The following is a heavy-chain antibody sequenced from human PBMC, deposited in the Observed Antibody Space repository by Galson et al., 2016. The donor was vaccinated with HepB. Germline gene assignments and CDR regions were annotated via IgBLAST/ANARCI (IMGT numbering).Heavy chain of an antibody. CDR2: INAGNGNT. Sequence: SVKVSCKASGYTFTSYAMHWVRQAPGQRFEWMGWINAGNGNTKYSQKSQGRVTITRDTSASTAYMELSSLRSEDTAVYYCARYSSASYRSIDYWGQGTLVTVSS. CDR3: ARYSSASYRSIDY. V-gene: IGHV1-3*01. CDR1: GYTFTSYA. J-gene: IGHJ4*02. D-gene: IGHD6-19*01.